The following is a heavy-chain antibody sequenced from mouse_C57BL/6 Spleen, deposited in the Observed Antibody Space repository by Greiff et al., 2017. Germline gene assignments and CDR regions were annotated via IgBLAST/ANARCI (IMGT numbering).Heavy chain of an antibody. D-gene: IGHD2-5*01. Sequence: EVQLQQSGPELVKPGASVKISCKASGYSFTGYYMNWVKQSPEKSLEWIGGINPSTGGTTYNQKFKAKATLTVDKSSSTAYMQLKSLTSEDSAVYYCARGFYSNYVGFAYWGQGTLVTVSA. CDR2: INPSTGGT. CDR1: GYSFTGYY. CDR3: ARGFYSNYVGFAY. J-gene: IGHJ3*01. V-gene: IGHV1-42*01.